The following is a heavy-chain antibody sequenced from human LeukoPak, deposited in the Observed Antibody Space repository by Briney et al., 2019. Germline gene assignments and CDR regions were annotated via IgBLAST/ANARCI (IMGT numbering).Heavy chain of an antibody. J-gene: IGHJ4*02. V-gene: IGHV1-18*01. CDR1: GYTFTSYG. D-gene: IGHD3-10*01. CDR2: ISAYNGNT. Sequence: GASVKVSCKASGYTFTSYGISWVRQAPGQGLEWMGWISAYNGNTNYAQKLQGRVTMTTDTSTSTAYMELRSLRSDDTAVYYCARVSDITMVWGVIIAEYYFDYWGQGTLVTVSS. CDR3: ARVSDITMVWGVIIAEYYFDY.